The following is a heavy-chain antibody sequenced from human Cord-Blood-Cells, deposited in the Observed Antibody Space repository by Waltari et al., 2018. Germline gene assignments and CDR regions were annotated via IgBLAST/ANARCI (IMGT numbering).Heavy chain of an antibody. CDR1: GGSTSSYY. J-gene: IGHJ5*02. CDR2: IYYSGST. Sequence: QVQLQESGPGLVKTSETLSLSCTVSGGSTSSYYWIWIRQPPGKGLEWIGYIYYSGSTNYNPSLKSRVTISVDTSKNQFSLKLSSVTAADTAVYYCARSATVGWFDPWGQGTLVTVSS. CDR3: ARSATVGWFDP. V-gene: IGHV4-59*01. D-gene: IGHD4-4*01.